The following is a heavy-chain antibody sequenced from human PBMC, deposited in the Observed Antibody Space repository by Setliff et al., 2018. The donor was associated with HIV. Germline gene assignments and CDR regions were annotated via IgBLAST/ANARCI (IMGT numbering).Heavy chain of an antibody. CDR2: INPDNSLT. J-gene: IGHJ5*02. CDR3: ARNKIGWDTYSVVNYFDP. D-gene: IGHD2-21*01. CDR1: GYKFTGHY. Sequence: ASVKVSCKAPGYKFTGHYVHWVRQAPGQGLQWMGRINPDNSLTTYAEYFEGRVTLTRDTSTNTAYMELRRLRSDDTAIYFCARNKIGWDTYSVVNYFDPWGQGTLVTVSS. V-gene: IGHV1-2*06.